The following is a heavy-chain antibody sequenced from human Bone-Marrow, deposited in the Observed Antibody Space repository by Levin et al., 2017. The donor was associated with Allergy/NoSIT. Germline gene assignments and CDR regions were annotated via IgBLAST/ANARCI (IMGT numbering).Heavy chain of an antibody. V-gene: IGHV3-30*18. CDR2: ISYDGSNK. D-gene: IGHD5-12*01. CDR3: AKGRVATAALDY. J-gene: IGHJ4*02. CDR1: GFTFSSYG. Sequence: GGSLRLSCAASGFTFSSYGMHWVRQAPGKGLEWVAVISYDGSNKYYADSVKGRFTISRDNSKNTLYLQMNSLRAEDTAVYYCAKGRVATAALDYWGQGTLVTVSS.